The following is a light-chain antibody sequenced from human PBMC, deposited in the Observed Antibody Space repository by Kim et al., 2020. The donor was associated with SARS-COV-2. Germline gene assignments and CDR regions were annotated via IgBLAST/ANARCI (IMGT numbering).Light chain of an antibody. Sequence: QRVNISCTGSSSNIVAGYDVHWYQQIPGTAPKLLIYGNNNRPSGVPDRFSGSKSGTSASLAITGLQAEDEADYSCQSYDSSLSSWVFGGGTQLTVL. CDR2: GNN. J-gene: IGLJ3*02. V-gene: IGLV1-40*01. CDR3: QSYDSSLSSWV. CDR1: SSNIVAGYD.